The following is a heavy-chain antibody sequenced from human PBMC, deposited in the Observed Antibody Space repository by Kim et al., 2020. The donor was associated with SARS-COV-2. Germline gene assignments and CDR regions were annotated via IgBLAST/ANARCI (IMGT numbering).Heavy chain of an antibody. CDR2: IIPIFGTA. D-gene: IGHD6-13*01. V-gene: IGHV1-69*13. CDR3: ARDVGSSWYPGLNWFDP. Sequence: SVKVSRKASGGTFSSYAISWVRQAPGQGLEWMGGIIPIFGTANYAQKFQGRVTITADESTSTAYMELSSLRSEDTAVYYCARDVGSSWYPGLNWFDPWGQGTLVTVSS. J-gene: IGHJ5*02. CDR1: GGTFSSYA.